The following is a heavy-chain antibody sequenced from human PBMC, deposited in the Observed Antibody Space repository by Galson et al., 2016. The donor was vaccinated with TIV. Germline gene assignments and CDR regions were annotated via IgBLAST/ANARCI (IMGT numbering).Heavy chain of an antibody. D-gene: IGHD2-21*01. CDR1: GFSVSDNY. J-gene: IGHJ6*02. CDR3: ARERRHCGDHCYLSYYFGMDV. CDR2: FSNSDYT. Sequence: SLRLSCAASGFSVSDNYINWVRQAPGKGLEWVSIFSNSDYTNYADSVKGRFTISRDNSKNTVSLHMSRLRAEDTAVYYCARERRHCGDHCYLSYYFGMDVWGQGTTVTVSS. V-gene: IGHV3-66*03.